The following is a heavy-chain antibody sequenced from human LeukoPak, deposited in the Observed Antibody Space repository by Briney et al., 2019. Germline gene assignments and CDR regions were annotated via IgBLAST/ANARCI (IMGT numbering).Heavy chain of an antibody. D-gene: IGHD3-9*01. CDR3: AKDYDILTGYDY. J-gene: IGHJ4*02. Sequence: GGSLRLSCAASGFTFSSYAMSWVRQAPGKGLEWVSAISGSGGSTYYADSVKGRFTISRDNSKNTPYLQMNSLRAEDTAVYYCAKDYDILTGYDYWGQGTLVTVSS. V-gene: IGHV3-23*01. CDR1: GFTFSSYA. CDR2: ISGSGGST.